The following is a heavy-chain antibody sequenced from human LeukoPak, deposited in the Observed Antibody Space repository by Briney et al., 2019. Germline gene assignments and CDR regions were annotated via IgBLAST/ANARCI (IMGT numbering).Heavy chain of an antibody. CDR1: GFTFSNYA. CDR3: ARWAGYSSGAFGY. CDR2: VSGSGGNT. J-gene: IGHJ4*02. D-gene: IGHD6-19*01. Sequence: GGSLRLSCAASGFTFSNYAMSWVRQAPGKGLEWVSTVSGSGGNTYYADSVKGRFTISRDNSKNSLFLQMNSLRADDTALYYCARWAGYSSGAFGYWGQGTLLTVSS. V-gene: IGHV3-23*01.